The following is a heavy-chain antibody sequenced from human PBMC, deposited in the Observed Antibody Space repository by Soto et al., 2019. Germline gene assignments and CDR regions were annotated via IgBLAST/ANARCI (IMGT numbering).Heavy chain of an antibody. CDR3: ARDPAITLRSTVPVSGMDV. D-gene: IGHD3-3*01. Sequence: QVQLVQSGAEVKKPGSSVKVSCKASGGTFSSYAISWVRQAPGQGLEWMGGIIPIFGTANYAQKFQGRVTITADESTSTAYMELSSLRSEDTAVYYCARDPAITLRSTVPVSGMDVWGQGTTVTVSS. CDR1: GGTFSSYA. J-gene: IGHJ6*02. CDR2: IIPIFGTA. V-gene: IGHV1-69*01.